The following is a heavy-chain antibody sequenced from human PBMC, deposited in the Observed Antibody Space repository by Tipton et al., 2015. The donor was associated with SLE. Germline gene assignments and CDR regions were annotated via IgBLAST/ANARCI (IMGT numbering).Heavy chain of an antibody. D-gene: IGHD3-22*01. CDR1: GGSISSYY. V-gene: IGHV4-59*01. CDR2: IYYSGSP. J-gene: IGHJ3*01. CDR3: ARLGPYDSSGPYAFDL. Sequence: TLSLTCTVSGGSISSYYWSWIRQPPGKGLEWIGYIYYSGSPNYNPSLKSRVTISVDTSKNQFSLKLSSVTAADTAVYYCARLGPYDSSGPYAFDLWAQGTMVPVSS.